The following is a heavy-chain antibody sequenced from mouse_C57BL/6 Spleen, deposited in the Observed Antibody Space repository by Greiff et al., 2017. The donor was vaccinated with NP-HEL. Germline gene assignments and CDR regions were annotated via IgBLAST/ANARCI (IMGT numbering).Heavy chain of an antibody. CDR3: ARDDYDGVGGRWYFDV. Sequence: EVQLQQSVAELVRPGASVKLSCTASGFNIKNTYMHWVKQRPEQGLEWIGRIDPANGNTKYAPKFQGKATITADTSSNTAYLQLSSLTSEDTAIYYGARDDYDGVGGRWYFDVWGTGTTVTVSS. J-gene: IGHJ1*03. V-gene: IGHV14-3*01. CDR2: IDPANGNT. D-gene: IGHD2-4*01. CDR1: GFNIKNTY.